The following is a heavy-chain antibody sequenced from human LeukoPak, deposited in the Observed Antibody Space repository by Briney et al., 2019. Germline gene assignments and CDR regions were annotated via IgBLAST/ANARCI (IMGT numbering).Heavy chain of an antibody. V-gene: IGHV3-23*01. CDR2: ISGSGDST. Sequence: GGSLRLSRAASGFTFSNYAMSWVRQAPGEGLEWVSAISGSGDSTYYTDSVKGRFTISRDNAKNSLYLQMNSLRAEDTAVYYCTGTTEYWGQGTLVTVSS. CDR1: GFTFSNYA. J-gene: IGHJ4*02. D-gene: IGHD1-7*01. CDR3: TGTTEY.